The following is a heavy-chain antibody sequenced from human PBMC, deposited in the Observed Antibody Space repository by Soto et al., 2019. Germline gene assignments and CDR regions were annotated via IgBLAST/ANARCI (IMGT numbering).Heavy chain of an antibody. Sequence: QVQLVQSGAEVKKPGSSVKVSCKTSGVSFNNNGIGWVRQAPGHGLEWMGGVSPPFRTSNYARKFQGRISITADESTGTGNMELSSLTSEDTAQYYCARVLYYGSGSYSPYGMDVWGQGTTVTVSS. D-gene: IGHD3-10*01. CDR3: ARVLYYGSGSYSPYGMDV. CDR1: GVSFNNNG. J-gene: IGHJ6*02. V-gene: IGHV1-69*01. CDR2: VSPPFRTS.